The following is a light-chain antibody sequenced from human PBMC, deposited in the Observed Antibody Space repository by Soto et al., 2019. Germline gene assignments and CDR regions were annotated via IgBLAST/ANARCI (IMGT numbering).Light chain of an antibody. CDR3: CSYAGSSTV. J-gene: IGLJ1*01. CDR2: EGS. V-gene: IGLV2-23*03. Sequence: QSALTQPASVSGSPGQSITISCTGTSSDVGSYNLVSWYQQHPCKAPKLMIYEGSKRPSGVSNRFSGSKSGNTASLTISGLQAEDEADYYCCSYAGSSTVFGTGTKVTVL. CDR1: SSDVGSYNL.